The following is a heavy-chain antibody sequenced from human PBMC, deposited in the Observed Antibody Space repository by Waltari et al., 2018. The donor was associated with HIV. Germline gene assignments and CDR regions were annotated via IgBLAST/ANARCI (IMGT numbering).Heavy chain of an antibody. Sequence: EVQLVESGGGLVQPGGSRRLPCAASGFTFRRHCMSWVRPAPGKGLEWVANIKQDGSEKYYVDSVNGRFTISRDNAENSLYLQMNSLRAEDTAVYYCARGGFYGSGSKVNWGQGTLVTVSS. D-gene: IGHD3-10*01. V-gene: IGHV3-7*04. CDR3: ARGGFYGSGSKVN. CDR1: GFTFRRHC. CDR2: IKQDGSEK. J-gene: IGHJ4*02.